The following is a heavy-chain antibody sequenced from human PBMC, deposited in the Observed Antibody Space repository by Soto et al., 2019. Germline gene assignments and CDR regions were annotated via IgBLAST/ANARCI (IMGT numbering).Heavy chain of an antibody. CDR1: GYSFTNYW. CDR3: ARQGFYGSGSMGWFDP. V-gene: IGHV5-51*01. D-gene: IGHD3-10*01. Sequence: SGESLKISCKDSGYSFTNYWIGWVRQMPGKGLEWMGIIYPGDSDTRYSPSFQGQVTISADKSISTAYLQWSSLKASDTAMYYCARQGFYGSGSMGWFDPWGEGTLVTVSS. J-gene: IGHJ5*02. CDR2: IYPGDSDT.